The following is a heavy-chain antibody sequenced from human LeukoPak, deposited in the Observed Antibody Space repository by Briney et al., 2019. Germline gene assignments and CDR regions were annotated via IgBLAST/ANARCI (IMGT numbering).Heavy chain of an antibody. J-gene: IGHJ4*02. CDR2: ISAYNGNT. CDR3: ARDLVGATPPDY. V-gene: IGHV1-18*01. Sequence: ASVKVSCKASGYTFTSYGISWVRQAPGQGLEWMGWISAYNGNTNYAQKLQGRVTMTTDTSTSTAYMELRSLRSDDTAVDYCARDLVGATPPDYWGQGTLVTVSS. D-gene: IGHD1-26*01. CDR1: GYTFTSYG.